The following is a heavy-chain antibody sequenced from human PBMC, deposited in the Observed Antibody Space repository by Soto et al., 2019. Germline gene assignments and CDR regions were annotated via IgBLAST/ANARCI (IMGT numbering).Heavy chain of an antibody. CDR1: GYTFTNYG. CDR2: ISGYNGNT. J-gene: IGHJ5*02. Sequence: ASVKVSCKASGYTFTNYGISWVRRAPGQGLEWMGWISGYNGNTDYAQKYQGRVTMATDTSTSTAYMELRSLSFDDTAVYYCATDRLVSSGWYILSEYHWFDPWGQGTLVTVSS. CDR3: ATDRLVSSGWYILSEYHWFDP. V-gene: IGHV1-18*04. D-gene: IGHD6-19*01.